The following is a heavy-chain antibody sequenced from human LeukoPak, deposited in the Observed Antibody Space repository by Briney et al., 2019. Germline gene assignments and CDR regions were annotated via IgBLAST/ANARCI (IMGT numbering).Heavy chain of an antibody. CDR2: IYCSGNT. V-gene: IGHV4-39*01. CDR1: GGSISSSSYY. J-gene: IGHJ6*02. CDR3: ARQMNYYYGIDV. Sequence: AETLSLTCTVSGGSISSSSYYWGRLRQPPGKGLEWNGSIYCSGNTYYNPSLRSRVTIYVDMSNNQFSLQLSSVTAADTAVYYCARQMNYYYGIDVWGQGTTVTVSS.